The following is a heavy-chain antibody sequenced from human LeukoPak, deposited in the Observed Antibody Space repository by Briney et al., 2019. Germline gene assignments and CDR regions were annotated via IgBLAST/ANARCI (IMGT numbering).Heavy chain of an antibody. J-gene: IGHJ4*02. CDR3: TRSYNYYDSTGYYGFDY. Sequence: GGSLRLSCTASGFKFGDYAMSWFRQAPGKGLEWIGFIRSKIHGETTEYAASVKGRFTISRDDSKSIAYLQMNSLKAEDTAVYFCTRSYNYYDSTGYYGFDYWGQGTLVTVSS. CDR2: IRSKIHGETT. CDR1: GFKFGDYA. V-gene: IGHV3-49*03. D-gene: IGHD3-22*01.